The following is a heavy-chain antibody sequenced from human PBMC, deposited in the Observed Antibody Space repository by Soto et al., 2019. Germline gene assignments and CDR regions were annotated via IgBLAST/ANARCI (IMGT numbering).Heavy chain of an antibody. V-gene: IGHV3-66*01. CDR3: NHDYGHYYYYMDV. J-gene: IGHJ6*03. D-gene: IGHD4-17*01. CDR1: GFTVSSNY. CDR2: IYSGGST. Sequence: GGSLRLSCAASGFTVSSNYMSWVRQAPGKGLEWVSVIYSGGSTYYADSVKGRFTISRDNSKNTLYLQMNSLRAEDTAVYYCNHDYGHYYYYMDVWGKGTTVTVSS.